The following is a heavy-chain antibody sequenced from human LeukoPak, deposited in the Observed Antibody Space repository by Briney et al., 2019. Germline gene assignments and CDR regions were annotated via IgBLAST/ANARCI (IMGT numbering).Heavy chain of an antibody. CDR2: IKQDGSEK. D-gene: IGHD2/OR15-2a*01. CDR1: GFTFSSYW. V-gene: IGHV3-7*01. J-gene: IGHJ2*01. Sequence: GGSLRLSCEASGFTFSSYWMSWFRQAPGKGLEGVANIKQDGSEKYYVDSVKGRFTISRDNAKNSLYLQMNSLRAEDTAVYYCASSKGSVFDLWGRGTLVTASS. CDR3: ASSKGSVFDL.